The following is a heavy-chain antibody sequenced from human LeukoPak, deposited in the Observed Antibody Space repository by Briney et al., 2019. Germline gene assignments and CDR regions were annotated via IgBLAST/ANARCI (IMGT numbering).Heavy chain of an antibody. D-gene: IGHD3-3*01. Sequence: PSETLSLTCTVSGGSISSYYWSWLRQPPGKGLEWIGYIYYSGSTNYNPSLKSRVTISVDTSKNQFSLKLSSVTAADTAVYYCARLNYDFWSGYHQGSWFDPWGQGTLVTVSS. CDR2: IYYSGST. CDR1: GGSISSYY. V-gene: IGHV4-59*08. CDR3: ARLNYDFWSGYHQGSWFDP. J-gene: IGHJ5*02.